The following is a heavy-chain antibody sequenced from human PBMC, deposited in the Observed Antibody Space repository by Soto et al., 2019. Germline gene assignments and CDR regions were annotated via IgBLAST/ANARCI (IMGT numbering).Heavy chain of an antibody. CDR2: INAGNGNT. Sequence: ASVKVSCKASGYTFTSYAMHWVRQAPGQRLEWMGWINAGNGNTKYSQKFQGRVTITRDTSASTAYMELSSLRFEDTAVYYCARSIVVVTALDCWGQGTLVTVSS. CDR1: GYTFTSYA. D-gene: IGHD2-21*02. CDR3: ARSIVVVTALDC. J-gene: IGHJ4*02. V-gene: IGHV1-3*01.